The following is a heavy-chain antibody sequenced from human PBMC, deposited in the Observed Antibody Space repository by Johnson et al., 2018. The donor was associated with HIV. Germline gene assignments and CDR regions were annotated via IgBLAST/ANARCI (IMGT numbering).Heavy chain of an antibody. CDR1: GFTVSSNY. D-gene: IGHD4-23*01. Sequence: VQLVESGGGLVQPGGSLRLSCAASGFTVSSNYMSWVRQAPGKGLEWVSVISGSGGSTYYADSVKGRFTISRDNSKNTLYLQMNSLRAEDTAVYYCARGLRRTTVGNDAFDIWGQGTMVTVSS. CDR2: ISGSGGST. V-gene: IGHV3-66*01. J-gene: IGHJ3*02. CDR3: ARGLRRTTVGNDAFDI.